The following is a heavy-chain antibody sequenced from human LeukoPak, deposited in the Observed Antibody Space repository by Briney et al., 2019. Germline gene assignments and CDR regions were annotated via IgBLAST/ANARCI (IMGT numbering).Heavy chain of an antibody. D-gene: IGHD6-13*01. CDR2: IYYSGNT. J-gene: IGHJ5*02. CDR3: ARGPGPGVAAAGTTNWFDP. CDR1: GGSMRSSSYY. V-gene: IGHV4-39*07. Sequence: SETLSLTCTVSGGSMRSSSYYRGWIRQTPGKGLEWIGSIYYSGNTYYNPSLRSRVTISVDTSKNQFSLKLSSVTAADTAVFYCARGPGPGVAAAGTTNWFDPWGQGTLVTVSS.